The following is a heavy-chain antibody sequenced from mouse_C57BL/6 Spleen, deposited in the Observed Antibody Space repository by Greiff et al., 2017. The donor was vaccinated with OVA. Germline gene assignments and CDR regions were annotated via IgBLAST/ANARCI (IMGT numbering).Heavy chain of an antibody. CDR1: GYTFTDYY. V-gene: IGHV1-19*01. CDR2: INPYNGGT. CDR3: ARDYSNFAY. J-gene: IGHJ3*01. D-gene: IGHD2-5*01. Sequence: VQLKQSGPVLVKPGASVKMSCKASGYTFTDYYMNWVKQSHGKSLEWIGVINPYNGGTSYNQKFKGKATLTVDKSSSTAYMELNSLTSEDSAVYYCARDYSNFAYWGQGTLVTVSA.